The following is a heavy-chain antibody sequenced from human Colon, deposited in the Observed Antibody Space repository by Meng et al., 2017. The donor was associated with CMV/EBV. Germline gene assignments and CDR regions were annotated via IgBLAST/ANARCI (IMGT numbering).Heavy chain of an antibody. J-gene: IGHJ4*02. D-gene: IGHD3-3*01. CDR1: GYTFTGYY. Sequence: ASVKVSCKASGYTFTGYYMHWVRQAPGQGLEWMGWINPNSGGTNYAQKFQGRVTMTRDTSISTAYMELSRLRSEDTATYYCARDREIKILRFLGYDSWGQGTLVTVSS. CDR3: ARDREIKILRFLGYDS. V-gene: IGHV1-2*02. CDR2: INPNSGGT.